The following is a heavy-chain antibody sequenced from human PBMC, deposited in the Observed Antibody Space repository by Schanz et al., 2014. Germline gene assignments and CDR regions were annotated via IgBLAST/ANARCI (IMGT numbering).Heavy chain of an antibody. V-gene: IGHV4-4*02. J-gene: IGHJ3*02. Sequence: QVQLQESGPGLLKPSGTLSLTCAVSGGSISSSDWWSWVRQPPGKGLEWIGEIYHSGSTNYNPSLKSRVTKSVDTSKNQFSLNLSSATAADTAVYYCARDRGHGDLPGDIWGQGTMVTVSS. D-gene: IGHD4-17*01. CDR1: GGSISSSDW. CDR2: IYHSGST. CDR3: ARDRGHGDLPGDI.